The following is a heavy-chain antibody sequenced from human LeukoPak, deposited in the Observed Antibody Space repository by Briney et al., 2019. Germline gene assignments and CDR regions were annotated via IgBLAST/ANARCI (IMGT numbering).Heavy chain of an antibody. CDR3: ARDVHGDYGSGWFDP. CDR2: IMPLFGTA. V-gene: IGHV1-69*05. CDR1: GGTFNNSA. J-gene: IGHJ5*02. Sequence: GSSVKVSFKTSGGTFNNSAISWVRRAPGQGREWLGGIMPLFGTAGYSQKFQGRVTITKDESTRTVYLELTSLTSDDTAVYYCARDVHGDYGSGWFDPWGQGTLVSVSS. D-gene: IGHD4-17*01.